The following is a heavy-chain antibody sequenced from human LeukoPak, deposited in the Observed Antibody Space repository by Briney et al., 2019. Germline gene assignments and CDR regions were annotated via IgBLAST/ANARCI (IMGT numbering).Heavy chain of an antibody. Sequence: ASVKVSCKASGYTLSGHYMHWVRQAPGQGLESMGWINPTSGGATYAQNFQGRVTMTRDTSINTVYMELRRLRSEDTAVYYCARDPSTYNWNDQDAFDIWGQGTMVTVSS. CDR1: GYTLSGHY. CDR3: ARDPSTYNWNDQDAFDI. CDR2: INPTSGGA. V-gene: IGHV1-2*02. J-gene: IGHJ3*02. D-gene: IGHD1-20*01.